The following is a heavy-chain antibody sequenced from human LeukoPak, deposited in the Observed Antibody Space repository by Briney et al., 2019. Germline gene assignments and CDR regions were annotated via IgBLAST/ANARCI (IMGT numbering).Heavy chain of an antibody. CDR2: IYYSGST. V-gene: IGHV4-59*12. CDR3: ARKLRDAPFDY. J-gene: IGHJ4*02. CDR1: GGSISSYY. D-gene: IGHD4-17*01. Sequence: SETLSLTCTVSGGSISSYYWSWIRQPPGKGLEWIGYIYYSGSTNYNPSLKSRVTISVDTSKNQFSLKLSSVTAADTAVYYCARKLRDAPFDYWGQGTLVTVSS.